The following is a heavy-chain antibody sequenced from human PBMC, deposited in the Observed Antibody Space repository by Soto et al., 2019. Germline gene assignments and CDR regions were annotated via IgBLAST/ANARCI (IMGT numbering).Heavy chain of an antibody. CDR1: GYTFTSYD. D-gene: IGHD6-19*01. CDR2: MNPNSGNP. Sequence: QVQLVQSGAEVKKPGASVKVSCKASGYTFTSYDINWVRQATGQGREWMGWMNPNSGNPGYAQKFQGRATMTSNTSRSTADMEPSSLRSEDTAVYYCARERSSGWLDYWGQGTLVTVSS. J-gene: IGHJ4*02. CDR3: ARERSSGWLDY. V-gene: IGHV1-8*01.